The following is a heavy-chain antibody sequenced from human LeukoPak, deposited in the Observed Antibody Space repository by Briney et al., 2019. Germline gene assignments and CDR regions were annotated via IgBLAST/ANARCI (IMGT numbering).Heavy chain of an antibody. CDR3: ARGAPYYDFWSGYRSFDY. CDR1: GYTFTGYY. CDR2: INPNSGGT. Sequence: ASVKVSCKASGYTFTGYYMHWVRQAPGQGLEWMGWINPNSGGTNYAQKFQGRVTMTRDTSISTAYMELSRLRSDDTAVYYCARGAPYYDFWSGYRSFDYWGQGTLVTVSS. V-gene: IGHV1-2*02. D-gene: IGHD3-3*01. J-gene: IGHJ4*02.